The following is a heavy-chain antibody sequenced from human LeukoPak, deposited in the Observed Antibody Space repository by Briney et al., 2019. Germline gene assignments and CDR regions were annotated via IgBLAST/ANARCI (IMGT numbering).Heavy chain of an antibody. CDR2: FDPEDGET. Sequence: ASVKVSCKVSGYTLTELSMHWVRQAPGKGLEWMGGFDPEDGETIYAQKFQGRVTMTEDTSTDTAYMELSSLRSEDMAVYHCATVLSGSYFIGDYWGQGTLVTVSS. CDR1: GYTLTELS. D-gene: IGHD1-26*01. CDR3: ATVLSGSYFIGDY. J-gene: IGHJ4*02. V-gene: IGHV1-24*01.